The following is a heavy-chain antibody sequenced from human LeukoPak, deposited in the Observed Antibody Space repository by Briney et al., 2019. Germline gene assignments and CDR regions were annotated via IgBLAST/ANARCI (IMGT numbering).Heavy chain of an antibody. J-gene: IGHJ6*03. Sequence: GRSLRLSCAASGFTFSSYAMHWVRQAPGKGLEWVAVISYDGSNKYYADSVKGRFTISRDNSKNTLYLQMNSLRAEDTAVYYCARDPLGWELPAGYMDVWGKGTTVTVSS. D-gene: IGHD1-26*01. CDR1: GFTFSSYA. CDR2: ISYDGSNK. CDR3: ARDPLGWELPAGYMDV. V-gene: IGHV3-30-3*01.